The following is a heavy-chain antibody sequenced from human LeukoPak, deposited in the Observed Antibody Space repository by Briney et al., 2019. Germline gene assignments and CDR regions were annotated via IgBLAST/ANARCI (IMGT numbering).Heavy chain of an antibody. Sequence: PSETLSLTCAVSGYSISSGYYWGWIRQPPGRGLGWIGSLYHSGSTDYNPSLKSRVTISVDTSKNQFSLKLNSVTAADTAVYYCARGDPHSWYRYYYMDVWGKGTTVTVSS. D-gene: IGHD6-13*01. CDR2: LYHSGST. CDR1: GYSISSGYY. CDR3: ARGDPHSWYRYYYMDV. V-gene: IGHV4-38-2*01. J-gene: IGHJ6*03.